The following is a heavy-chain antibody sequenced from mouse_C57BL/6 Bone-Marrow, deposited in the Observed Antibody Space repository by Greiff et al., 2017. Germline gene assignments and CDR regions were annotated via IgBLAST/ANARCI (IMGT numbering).Heavy chain of an antibody. Sequence: EVKLQESGGGLVKPGGSLKLSCAASGFTFSSYAMSWVRQTPDKRLEWVATISDGGSYTYYPDNVKGRFTISRDNAKNHLYLQMSHLKSEDTAMYYSAMSLTTVPPYAMDYWGQGTSVTVSS. V-gene: IGHV5-4*03. CDR1: GFTFSSYA. CDR3: AMSLTTVPPYAMDY. D-gene: IGHD1-1*01. J-gene: IGHJ4*01. CDR2: ISDGGSYT.